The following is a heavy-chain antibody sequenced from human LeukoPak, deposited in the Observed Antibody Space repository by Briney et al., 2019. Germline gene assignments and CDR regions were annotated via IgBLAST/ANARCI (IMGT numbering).Heavy chain of an antibody. CDR3: AKVDYWSPENYLDS. CDR2: ITDGADT. J-gene: IGHJ4*02. CDR1: GFPFGSYA. Sequence: GGSLRLSCAASGFPFGSYAMTWVRQAPGKGLESVSVITDGADTYYADSVKGRFTISRDSFQNTVHLQMDNLRADDTAVYYCAKVDYWSPENYLDSWGQGTLVTVSS. V-gene: IGHV3-23*01. D-gene: IGHD1-1*01.